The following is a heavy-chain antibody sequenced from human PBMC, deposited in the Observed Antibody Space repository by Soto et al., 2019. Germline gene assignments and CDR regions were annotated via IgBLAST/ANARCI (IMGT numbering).Heavy chain of an antibody. D-gene: IGHD1-20*01. CDR1: GASISGSYYY. CDR3: ATSQKGYNWNYFDH. J-gene: IGHJ4*02. Sequence: LSLTFAVSGASISGSYYYWAWLRQSPGKGPEWIGSVFYTGFTSYNPSLESRVSVSVDTSKSQFSLKLSAVTAADTAVYYCATSQKGYNWNYFDHWGQGALVTVSS. CDR2: VFYTGFT. V-gene: IGHV4-39*01.